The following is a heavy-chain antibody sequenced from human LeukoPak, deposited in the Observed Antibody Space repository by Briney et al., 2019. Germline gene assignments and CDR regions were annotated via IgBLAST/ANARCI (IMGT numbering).Heavy chain of an antibody. Sequence: WASVKVSCKASGYTFTSYGISWVRQAPGQGLEWMGWISAYNGNTNYAQKLQGRVTMTTDTSTSTAYMELRSLRSDDTAVYYCAREVPALGYCSGGSCFYYGMDVWGQGTTVTVSS. V-gene: IGHV1-18*01. D-gene: IGHD2-15*01. CDR1: GYTFTSYG. CDR2: ISAYNGNT. CDR3: AREVPALGYCSGGSCFYYGMDV. J-gene: IGHJ6*02.